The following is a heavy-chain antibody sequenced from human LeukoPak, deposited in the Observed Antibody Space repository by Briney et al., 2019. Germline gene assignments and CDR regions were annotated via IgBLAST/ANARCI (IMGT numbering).Heavy chain of an antibody. D-gene: IGHD3-10*01. CDR2: ISGSGGST. V-gene: IGHV3-23*01. Sequence: PGGSLRLSCAASGFTFSSYAMSWVRQAPGKGLEWVSAISGSGGSTDYADSVKGRFTISRDNSKNTLYLQMNSPRAEDTAVYYCAKVPPMVRGVISLYYFDYWGQGTLVTVSS. J-gene: IGHJ4*02. CDR3: AKVPPMVRGVISLYYFDY. CDR1: GFTFSSYA.